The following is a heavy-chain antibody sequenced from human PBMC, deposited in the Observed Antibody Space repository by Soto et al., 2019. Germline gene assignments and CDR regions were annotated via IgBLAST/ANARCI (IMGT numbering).Heavy chain of an antibody. D-gene: IGHD1-26*01. Sequence: SETLSLTCTVSGGSISSSSYYWGWIRQPPGKGLEWIGSIYYSGSTYYNPSLKSRVTISVDTSKNQFSLKLSSVTAADTAVYSCARGGATTTNNWFDPWGQGTLVTVSS. CDR3: ARGGATTTNNWFDP. CDR1: GGSISSSSYY. V-gene: IGHV4-39*01. CDR2: IYYSGST. J-gene: IGHJ5*02.